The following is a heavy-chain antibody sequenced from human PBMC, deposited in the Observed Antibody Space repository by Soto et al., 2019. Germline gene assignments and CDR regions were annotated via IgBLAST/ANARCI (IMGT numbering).Heavy chain of an antibody. D-gene: IGHD1-1*01. CDR2: ISAHNGNT. J-gene: IGHJ4*02. Sequence: QVHLVQSGAEVKKPGASVKVSCKGSGYAFTTYGITWVRQAPGQGLEWMGWISAHNGNTNYAQKLQGRVTVTRDTSTSTAYMELRRLTSADTAVYYCARGRYGDYWGQGALVTLSS. V-gene: IGHV1-18*01. CDR3: ARGRYGDY. CDR1: GYAFTTYG.